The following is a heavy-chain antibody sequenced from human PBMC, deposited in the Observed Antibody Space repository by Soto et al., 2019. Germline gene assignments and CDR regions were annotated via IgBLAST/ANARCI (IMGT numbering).Heavy chain of an antibody. J-gene: IGHJ4*02. V-gene: IGHV4-39*01. CDR2: IYYRGST. CDR1: GDSISSSRYY. Sequence: PSETLSLTCTVSGDSISSSRYYWGWVRQPPGKGLEWIGSIYYRGSTYYSPSLKSRVTISVDTSKNQFSLKLSSVTAADTAVYYCARLGGSGSYYFDYWGQGTLVTVSS. CDR3: ARLGGSGSYYFDY. D-gene: IGHD3-10*01.